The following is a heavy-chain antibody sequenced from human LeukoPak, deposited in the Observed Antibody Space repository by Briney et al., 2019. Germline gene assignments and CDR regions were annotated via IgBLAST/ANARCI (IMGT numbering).Heavy chain of an antibody. D-gene: IGHD2-21*02. J-gene: IGHJ4*02. Sequence: ASVKVSCKASGGTFSSYAISWVRQAPGQGLEWMGRINPNSGDTNYAQKFQGRVTMTRDTSISTAYMELSRLRSDDTAVYYCARDYCGGDCFPDYWGQGTLVTVSS. CDR3: ARDYCGGDCFPDY. CDR2: INPNSGDT. CDR1: GGTFSSYA. V-gene: IGHV1-2*06.